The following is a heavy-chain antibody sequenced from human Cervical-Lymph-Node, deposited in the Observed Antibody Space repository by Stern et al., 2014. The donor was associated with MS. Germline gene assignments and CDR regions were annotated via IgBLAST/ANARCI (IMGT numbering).Heavy chain of an antibody. CDR3: AKDISERHYYFDS. V-gene: IGHV3-9*01. J-gene: IGHJ4*02. D-gene: IGHD3-16*02. CDR2: IGWNSNNI. CDR1: GFTFDDCD. Sequence: VQLGQSGGGSVQPGRSLRLSCAASGFTFDDCDMNWVRQAPGKGLEWVSGIGWNSNNIGYADSVRGRFTISRDNAKNSLYLQMNGLRPEDTALYYCAKDISERHYYFDSWGEGTLVTVSS.